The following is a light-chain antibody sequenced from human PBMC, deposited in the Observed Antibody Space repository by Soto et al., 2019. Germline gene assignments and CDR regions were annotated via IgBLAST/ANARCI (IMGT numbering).Light chain of an antibody. CDR1: QSISTH. Sequence: DIQMTQSPSSLSVSVGDRVTITCRASQSISTHLNWYQHKPGKAPNLLIHAASNLQTGVQSRFSGSGSGTDFTLTISSLQSEDFALYYCKQYNDWPLTFGQGTKVDNK. J-gene: IGKJ1*01. CDR3: KQYNDWPLT. V-gene: IGKV1-39*01. CDR2: AAS.